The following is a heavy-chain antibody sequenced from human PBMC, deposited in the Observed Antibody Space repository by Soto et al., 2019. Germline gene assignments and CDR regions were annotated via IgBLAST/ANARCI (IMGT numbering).Heavy chain of an antibody. J-gene: IGHJ4*02. CDR2: ISGSGGST. Sequence: GGSLRLSCAASGFTFSSYAMSWVRQAPGKGLEWVSAISGSGGSTYYADSVKGRFTISRDNSKNTLYLQMNSLRAEDTAVYYCAEDRPWMRQQHPYYFDYWGQGTLVTVSS. V-gene: IGHV3-23*01. CDR3: AEDRPWMRQQHPYYFDY. D-gene: IGHD6-13*01. CDR1: GFTFSSYA.